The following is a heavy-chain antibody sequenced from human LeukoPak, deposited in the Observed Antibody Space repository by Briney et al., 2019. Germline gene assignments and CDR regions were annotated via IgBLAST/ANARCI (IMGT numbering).Heavy chain of an antibody. CDR2: INHSGST. D-gene: IGHD4-23*01. Sequence: PSETLSLTCAVYGGSFSGYYWSWIRQPPGKGLEWIGEINHSGSTNYNPSLKSRVTISVDTSKNQFSLKLSSVTAADTAVYYCARGYGGNSDLFDYWGQGTLVTVSS. CDR3: ARGYGGNSDLFDY. V-gene: IGHV4-34*01. CDR1: GGSFSGYY. J-gene: IGHJ4*02.